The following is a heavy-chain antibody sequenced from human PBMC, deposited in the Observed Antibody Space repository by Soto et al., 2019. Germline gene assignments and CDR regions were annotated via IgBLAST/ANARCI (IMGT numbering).Heavy chain of an antibody. CDR3: ATDFTTSFGHYFYYYYGMEV. V-gene: IGHV3-30*03. J-gene: IGHJ6*02. D-gene: IGHD4-17*01. Sequence: GGSLRLSCAASGFTFSGYGMHWVRQAPGTGLEWVAVISYDGSKYYADSVKGRFTISRDNSKNTLYLQINSLRPEDTAVYYCATDFTTSFGHYFYYYYGMEVWGQGTTVTVSS. CDR2: ISYDGSK. CDR1: GFTFSGYG.